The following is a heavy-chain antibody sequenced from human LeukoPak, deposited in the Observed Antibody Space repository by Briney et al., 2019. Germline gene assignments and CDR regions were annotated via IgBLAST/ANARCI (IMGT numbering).Heavy chain of an antibody. J-gene: IGHJ4*02. CDR2: IIGSSGDT. D-gene: IGHD5-12*01. V-gene: IGHV3-23*01. Sequence: GGSLRLSCAASGFSLTNFAMSWVRQAPGKGLEWVSLIIGSSGDTFYADSVKGRFTVSRDNSKNRLYLQMNSLRAEDTALYYCAKGAYDYIEMGYFDYWGQGTLVTVSS. CDR3: AKGAYDYIEMGYFDY. CDR1: GFSLTNFA.